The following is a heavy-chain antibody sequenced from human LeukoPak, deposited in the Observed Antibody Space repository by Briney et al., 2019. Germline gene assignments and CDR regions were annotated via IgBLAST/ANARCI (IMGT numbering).Heavy chain of an antibody. CDR1: GGSISSGDYY. CDR3: ARGYSSGLFADFDY. V-gene: IGHV4-30-4*01. CDR2: IYYRGST. Sequence: LSLPFTVSGGSISSGDYYWRWIRPPPGKGVEWIGYIYYRGSTYYNPSLKSRVTISVDTSKNQFSLKLSSVTAADTAVYYCARGYSSGLFADFDYWGQGTLLTVSS. J-gene: IGHJ4*02. D-gene: IGHD6-19*01.